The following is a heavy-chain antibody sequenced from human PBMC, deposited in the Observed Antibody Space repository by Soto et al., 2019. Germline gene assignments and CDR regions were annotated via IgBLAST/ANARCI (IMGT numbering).Heavy chain of an antibody. Sequence: EVQLVESGGVVVQPGGSLRLSCAASGFTFDDYTMHWVGQAPGKGLEWVSLISWDGGSTYYADSVKGRFTISRDNSKNSLYLQMNSLRTEDTALYYCAKDTTSIAAPAFDYWGQGTLVTVSS. V-gene: IGHV3-43*01. CDR2: ISWDGGST. J-gene: IGHJ4*02. CDR3: AKDTTSIAAPAFDY. CDR1: GFTFDDYT. D-gene: IGHD6-6*01.